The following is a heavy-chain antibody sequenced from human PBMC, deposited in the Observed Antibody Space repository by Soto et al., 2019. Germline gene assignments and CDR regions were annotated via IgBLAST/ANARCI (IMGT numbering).Heavy chain of an antibody. CDR3: ARGYYDFWSGYYTRQYYFDY. J-gene: IGHJ4*02. D-gene: IGHD3-3*01. V-gene: IGHV6-1*01. CDR2: TYYRSKWYN. CDR1: GDSVSSNSAA. Sequence: SQTLSLTCAISGDSVSSNSAAWNWIRQSPSRGLEWLGRTYYRSKWYNDYAVSVKSRITINPDTSKNQFSLQLNSVTPEDTAVYYCARGYYDFWSGYYTRQYYFDYWGQGTLVTVSS.